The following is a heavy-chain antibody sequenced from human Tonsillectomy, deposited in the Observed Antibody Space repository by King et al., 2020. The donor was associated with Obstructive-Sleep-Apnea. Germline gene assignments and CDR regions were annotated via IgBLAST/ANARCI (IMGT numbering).Heavy chain of an antibody. CDR3: ARGRASGPAIYSSGMDV. CDR2: INPNSGGT. D-gene: IGHD4/OR15-4a*01. V-gene: IGHV1-2*02. Sequence: QLVQSGAEVKKPGASVKVSCKASGDTFTGYYIHWVRQAPGQGLEWMGWINPNSGGTNCAQNFQGRVTMTRDTSISTAYMELSRLRSDDTAVYFCARGRASGPAIYSSGMDVWGQGTTVTVSS. J-gene: IGHJ6*02. CDR1: GDTFTGYY.